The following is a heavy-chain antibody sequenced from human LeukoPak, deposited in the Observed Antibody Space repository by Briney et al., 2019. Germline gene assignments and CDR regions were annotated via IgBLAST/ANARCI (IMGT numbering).Heavy chain of an antibody. CDR2: INPNSGGT. V-gene: IGHV1-2*02. CDR1: GYTFTGYY. Sequence: ASVKVCCKASGYTFTGYYMHWVRQAPGQGLEWMGWINPNSGGTNYAQKFQGRVTMTRDTSISTAYMELSRLRSDDTAVYYCARQRNYGYYYYGMDVWGQGTTVTVSS. D-gene: IGHD4-17*01. CDR3: ARQRNYGYYYYGMDV. J-gene: IGHJ6*02.